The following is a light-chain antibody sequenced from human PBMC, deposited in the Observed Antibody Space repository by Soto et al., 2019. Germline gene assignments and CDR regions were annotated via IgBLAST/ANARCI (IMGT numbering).Light chain of an antibody. CDR2: GAS. Sequence: EIVLTQSPGTLSLSPGERATLSCRASQSVSSCYLAWYQQKPGQAPRLLIYGASSRATGIPDRFSGSGSGTDFTLTISRLEPEDFAVYYCQQYGSSQSTFGQGTKVEIK. CDR3: QQYGSSQST. CDR1: QSVSSCY. J-gene: IGKJ1*01. V-gene: IGKV3-20*01.